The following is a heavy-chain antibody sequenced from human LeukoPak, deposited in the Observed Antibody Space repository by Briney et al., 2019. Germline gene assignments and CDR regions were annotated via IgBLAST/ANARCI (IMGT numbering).Heavy chain of an antibody. Sequence: PSETLSLTCTASGGPISSSSWNWIRQAAGKGLEWIGRIYTSGGTNYNPSLKSRVTMSVDTSKNQFSLKLTSVTAADTAVYYCARGHGSGWGNFDYWGQGTLVTVST. V-gene: IGHV4-4*07. CDR3: ARGHGSGWGNFDY. CDR2: IYTSGGT. D-gene: IGHD6-19*01. CDR1: GGPISSSS. J-gene: IGHJ4*02.